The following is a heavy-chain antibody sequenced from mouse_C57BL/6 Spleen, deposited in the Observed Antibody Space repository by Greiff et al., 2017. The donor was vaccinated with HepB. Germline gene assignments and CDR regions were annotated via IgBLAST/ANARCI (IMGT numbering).Heavy chain of an antibody. CDR3: AREGRGDYYGSSYGFAY. Sequence: VQLQQPGAELVKPGASVKLSCKASGYTFTSYWMQWVKQRPGQGLEWIGEIDPSDSYTNYNQKFKGKATLTVDTSSSTAYMQLSSLTSEDSAVYYCAREGRGDYYGSSYGFAYWGQGTLVTVSA. V-gene: IGHV1-50*01. CDR2: IDPSDSYT. CDR1: GYTFTSYW. J-gene: IGHJ3*01. D-gene: IGHD1-1*01.